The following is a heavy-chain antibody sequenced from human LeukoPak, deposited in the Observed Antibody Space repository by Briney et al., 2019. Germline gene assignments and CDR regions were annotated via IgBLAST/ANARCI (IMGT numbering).Heavy chain of an antibody. V-gene: IGHV3-30*04. D-gene: IGHD2-15*01. Sequence: GGSLRLSCAASGFTFNSYAVHWVCQAPGKGLEWVAVISYDGSINFYAASVKGRFTISRDNSKNILYLQMNSLRIDDTALYFCARDRRYCSGGSCYFDYFLDLWGKRNLVTVSS. CDR3: ARDRRYCSGGSCYFDYFLDL. CDR1: GFTFNSYA. J-gene: IGHJ4*02. CDR2: ISYDGSIN.